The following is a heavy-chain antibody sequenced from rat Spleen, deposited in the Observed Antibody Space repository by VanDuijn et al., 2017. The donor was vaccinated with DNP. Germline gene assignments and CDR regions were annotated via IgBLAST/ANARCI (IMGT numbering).Heavy chain of an antibody. V-gene: IGHV5S13*01. Sequence: EVQLVESGGGLVQPGRSLKLSCAASGFTFSNYDMAWVRQAPTKGLEWVASISTGGGNTYYRDSVKGRFTISRDNAKNTQYLQMDSLRSEDTATYYCSATTTEGMRFAYWGQGTLVTVSS. CDR3: SATTTEGMRFAY. CDR2: ISTGGGNT. D-gene: IGHD1-11*01. CDR1: GFTFSNYD. J-gene: IGHJ3*01.